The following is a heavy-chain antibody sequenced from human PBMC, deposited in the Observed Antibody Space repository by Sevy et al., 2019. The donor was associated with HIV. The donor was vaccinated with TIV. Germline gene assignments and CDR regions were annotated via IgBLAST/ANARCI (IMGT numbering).Heavy chain of an antibody. D-gene: IGHD2-15*01. CDR1: EFTFSSYA. CDR2: ISGSGRFT. CDR3: AKGCCSGATCPRYYYYYGMDV. J-gene: IGHJ6*02. V-gene: IGHV3-23*01. Sequence: GGSLRLSCSASEFTFSSYAMSWVRQAPGKGLEWVSSISGSGRFTYYADFVEGRFIISRDNSKNTLSVQMNSLRAEDTAVYYCAKGCCSGATCPRYYYYYGMDVWGQGTTVTVSS.